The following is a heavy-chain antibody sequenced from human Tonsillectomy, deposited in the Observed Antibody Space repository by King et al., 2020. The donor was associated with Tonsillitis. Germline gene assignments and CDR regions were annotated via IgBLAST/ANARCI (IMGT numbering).Heavy chain of an antibody. CDR3: AKLAGYDSSGYYQTDRYYYYYGMDV. J-gene: IGHJ6*02. CDR1: GFTFSSYG. Sequence: VQLVESGGGVVQPGRSLRLSCEASGFTFSSYGMHWVRQAPGKGLEWVAVISSDGSNKYYADSVKGRFTISRDNSKKTLYLQMNSLRAEDTAVYYCAKLAGYDSSGYYQTDRYYYYYGMDVWGQGTTVTVSS. V-gene: IGHV3-30*18. CDR2: ISSDGSNK. D-gene: IGHD3-22*01.